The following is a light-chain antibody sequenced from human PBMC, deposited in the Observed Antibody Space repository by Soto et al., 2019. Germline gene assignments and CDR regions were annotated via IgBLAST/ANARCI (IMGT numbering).Light chain of an antibody. CDR1: SSDVGGYDY. V-gene: IGLV2-11*01. CDR2: DVT. CDR3: CSYGGSFPYV. J-gene: IGLJ1*01. Sequence: QSVLTQPPSVSGSPGQSVTISCTGTSSDVGGYDYVSWYQQRPGKAPKLLIHDVTKRPSGVPDRFSGSKSGNTASLTISGLQAEDEADFYCCSYGGSFPYVFGTGTKVTVL.